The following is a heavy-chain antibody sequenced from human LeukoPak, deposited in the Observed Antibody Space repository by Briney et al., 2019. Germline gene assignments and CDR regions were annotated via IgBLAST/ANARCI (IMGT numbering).Heavy chain of an antibody. CDR3: ESPATA. V-gene: IGHV3-7*01. CDR2: VSEDGTAK. Sequence: GGSLRLSCAASGFTFDSYAMSWARQAPGKGLEWVATVSEDGTAKFYEDSVKGRFTISRDNTRGSLDLQMNSLTVEDTAVYYCESPATAWGQGTLVTVSS. CDR1: GFTFDSYA. J-gene: IGHJ5*02.